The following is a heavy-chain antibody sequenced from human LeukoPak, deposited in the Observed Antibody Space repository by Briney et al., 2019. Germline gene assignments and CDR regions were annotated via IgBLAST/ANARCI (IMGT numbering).Heavy chain of an antibody. CDR1: GGSISSYY. V-gene: IGHV4-59*08. CDR2: IYYSGST. CDR3: ARRGGNRGLDY. J-gene: IGHJ4*02. Sequence: PSETLSLTCTVSGGSISSYYWSWIRQPPGKGLEWIGYIYYSGSTNYNPSLKSRVTISVDTSKNQFSLKLSSVTAADTAVYYCARRGGNRGLDYWGQGTLVTVSS. D-gene: IGHD4-23*01.